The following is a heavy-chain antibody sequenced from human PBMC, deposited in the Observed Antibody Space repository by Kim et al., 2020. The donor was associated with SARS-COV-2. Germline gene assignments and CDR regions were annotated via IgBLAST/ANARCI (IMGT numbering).Heavy chain of an antibody. J-gene: IGHJ4*02. CDR2: IYYSGST. CDR1: GGSISSYY. D-gene: IGHD3-22*01. CDR3: ARGVPNYYDIQHLDY. Sequence: SETLSLTCTVSGGSISSYYWSWIRQPPGKGLEWIGYIYYSGSTNYNPSLKSRVTISVDTSKNQFSLKLSSVTAADTAVYYCARGVPNYYDIQHLDYWGQGTLVTVSS. V-gene: IGHV4-59*13.